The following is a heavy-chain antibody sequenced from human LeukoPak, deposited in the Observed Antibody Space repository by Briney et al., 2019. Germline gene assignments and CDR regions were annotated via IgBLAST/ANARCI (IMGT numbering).Heavy chain of an antibody. CDR2: IYYSGST. Sequence: SETLSLTCSFYGGSITTNSYYWGWIRQPPGKGLEWIGSIYYSGSTYYNPSLKSRVTISVDTSKNQFSLKLSSVTAADTAVYYCARRAIKVTRVFDYWGQGTLVTVSS. D-gene: IGHD4-17*01. J-gene: IGHJ4*02. CDR1: GGSITTNSYY. V-gene: IGHV4-39*01. CDR3: ARRAIKVTRVFDY.